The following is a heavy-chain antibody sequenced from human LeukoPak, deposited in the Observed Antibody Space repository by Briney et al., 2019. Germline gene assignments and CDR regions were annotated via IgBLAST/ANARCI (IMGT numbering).Heavy chain of an antibody. Sequence: GASVKVSXKASGYTFTSYEINWVRQATGQGLEWMGWMNPNSGNTGYAQKFQGRVTMTRNTSISTAYMELSSLRSEDTAVYYCARGPTMIVVVITGTYYFDYWGQGTLVTVSS. J-gene: IGHJ4*02. CDR3: ARGPTMIVVVITGTYYFDY. D-gene: IGHD3-22*01. CDR2: MNPNSGNT. CDR1: GYTFTSYE. V-gene: IGHV1-8*01.